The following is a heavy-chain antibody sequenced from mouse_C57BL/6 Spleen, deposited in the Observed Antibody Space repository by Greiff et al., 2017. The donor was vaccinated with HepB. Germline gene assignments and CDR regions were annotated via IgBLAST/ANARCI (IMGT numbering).Heavy chain of an antibody. CDR3: ARDYGRCFDV. V-gene: IGHV1-55*01. J-gene: IGHJ1*03. CDR2: IYPGSGST. D-gene: IGHD1-1*01. Sequence: QVQLQQPGAELVKPGASVKMSCKASGYTFTSYRITWVKQRPGQGLEWIGDIYPGSGSTNYNEKFKSKATLTVDTSSSTAYMQLSSLTSEYSAVYYCARDYGRCFDVWGTGTTVTVSS. CDR1: GYTFTSYR.